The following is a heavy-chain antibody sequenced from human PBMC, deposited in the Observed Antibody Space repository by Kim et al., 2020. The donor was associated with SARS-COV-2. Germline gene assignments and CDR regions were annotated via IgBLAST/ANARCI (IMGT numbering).Heavy chain of an antibody. Sequence: GGSLRLSCTASGFTFSSYAISWVRQAPGKGLEWVSDISGSGDNIWYADSVKGRFTISRDNSKNTLYLQMNSLRAEDTAVYYCAKHSGDRYFDYWGQGTLVTVSS. CDR2: ISGSGDNI. CDR1: GFTFSSYA. J-gene: IGHJ4*02. CDR3: AKHSGDRYFDY. V-gene: IGHV3-23*01. D-gene: IGHD3-10*01.